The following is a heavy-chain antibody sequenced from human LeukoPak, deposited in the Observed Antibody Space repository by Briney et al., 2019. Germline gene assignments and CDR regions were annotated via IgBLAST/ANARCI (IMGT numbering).Heavy chain of an antibody. V-gene: IGHV3-30*18. CDR3: AKDRLLLRSRSYFDY. D-gene: IGHD2-15*01. CDR1: GFTFSSYG. CDR2: ISYDGSNK. Sequence: GGSLRLSCVASGFTFSSYGMHWVRQAPGKGLEWVAVISYDGSNKYYADSVKGRFTISRDNSKNTLYLQMNSLRAEDTAVYYCAKDRLLLRSRSYFDYWGQGTLVTVSS. J-gene: IGHJ4*02.